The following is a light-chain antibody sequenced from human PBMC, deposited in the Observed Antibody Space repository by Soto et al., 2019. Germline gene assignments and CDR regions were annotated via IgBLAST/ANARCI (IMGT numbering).Light chain of an antibody. CDR2: GNS. Sequence: QSVLTQPPSVSGAPGQRVTISCTGSSSNIGAGYDVHWYQQLPGTAPKLLIYGNSNRPSGVPDRFSGSKSGTSASLPITGLQAEDEADYYCQSYDSSLSGNWVFGGGTQLTVL. J-gene: IGLJ3*02. CDR3: QSYDSSLSGNWV. V-gene: IGLV1-40*01. CDR1: SSNIGAGYD.